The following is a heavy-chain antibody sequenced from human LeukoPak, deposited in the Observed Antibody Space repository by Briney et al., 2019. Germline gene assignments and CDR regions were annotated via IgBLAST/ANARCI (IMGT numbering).Heavy chain of an antibody. CDR3: AREGGSGWYSGWFDP. CDR2: ISSSSSYI. V-gene: IGHV3-21*01. CDR1: GFTFSSYS. D-gene: IGHD6-19*01. J-gene: IGHJ5*02. Sequence: GGSLRLSCAASGFTFSSYSTNWVRQAPGKGLEWVSSISSSSSYIYYADSVKGRFTISRDNAKKSLSLQMNSLRAEDTAVYYCAREGGSGWYSGWFDPWGQGTLVTVSS.